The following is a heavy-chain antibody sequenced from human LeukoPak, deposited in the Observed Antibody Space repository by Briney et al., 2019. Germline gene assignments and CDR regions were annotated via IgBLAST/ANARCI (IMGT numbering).Heavy chain of an antibody. CDR3: ARRGVAGTRYFDY. V-gene: IGHV4-59*01. Sequence: PSETLSLTCTVSGGSISSYYWSWIRQPPGKGLEWIGYIYYSGSTNYNPSLKSRVTISVDTSKNQFSLKLSSVTAADTAVYYCARRGVAGTRYFDYWGQGTLVTVS. CDR2: IYYSGST. D-gene: IGHD6-19*01. CDR1: GGSISSYY. J-gene: IGHJ4*02.